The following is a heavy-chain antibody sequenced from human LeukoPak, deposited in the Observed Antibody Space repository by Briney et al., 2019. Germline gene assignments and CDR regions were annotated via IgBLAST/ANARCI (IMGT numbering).Heavy chain of an antibody. J-gene: IGHJ6*03. Sequence: GGSLRLSCAASGFTFSSYAMHWVRQAPGKAPEYVSAISSNGVNTYYADSVRGRFTVSRDNSKNTLYLQMGSLRSEDMAVYYCARRHNYYYYMDVWGKGTTVTVSS. V-gene: IGHV3-64*02. CDR2: ISSNGVNT. CDR1: GFTFSSYA. CDR3: ARRHNYYYYMDV.